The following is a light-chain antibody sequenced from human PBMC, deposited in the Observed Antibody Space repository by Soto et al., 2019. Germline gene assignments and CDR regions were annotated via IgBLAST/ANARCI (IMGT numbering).Light chain of an antibody. Sequence: DIVMTQSPLSLPVTPGEPASISCRSSQSLLHSNGYYYLDWYLQKPGQSPQLLIYLGSNRASGGPDRFSGSEAGTDFTLKISRVEAEDVGVYYCMQSLQTPPTFGQGTKLEIK. CDR2: LGS. V-gene: IGKV2-28*01. J-gene: IGKJ2*01. CDR1: QSLLHSNGYYY. CDR3: MQSLQTPPT.